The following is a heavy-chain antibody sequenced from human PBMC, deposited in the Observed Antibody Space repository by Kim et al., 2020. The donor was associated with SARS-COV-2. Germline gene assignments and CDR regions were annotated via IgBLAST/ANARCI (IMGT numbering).Heavy chain of an antibody. CDR1: GYTFTSYY. J-gene: IGHJ5*02. Sequence: ASVKVSCKASGYTFTSYYMHWVRQAPGQGLEWMGIINPSGGSTSYAQKFQGRVTMTRDTSTSTVYMELSSLRSEDTAVYYCAVLYCGGDCYGYNWFDPWGQGTLVTVSS. D-gene: IGHD2-21*02. CDR3: AVLYCGGDCYGYNWFDP. CDR2: INPSGGST. V-gene: IGHV1-46*01.